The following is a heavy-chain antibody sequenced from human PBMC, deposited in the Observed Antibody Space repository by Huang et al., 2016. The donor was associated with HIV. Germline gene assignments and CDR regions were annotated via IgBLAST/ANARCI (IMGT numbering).Heavy chain of an antibody. Sequence: EVPFVESGGGLVKQGRSLRLSCTASGFTFGNYGMSWFRQGSGTVFEWGVFIRSKYYSETPESAASVKGRFVISRDDFKSLAYLQMNSLQPEDTAVDYCTRDSVYANYYEGSGFYFDYWGQGTLVTVSS. CDR1: GFTFGNYG. V-gene: IGHV3-49*05. CDR2: IRSKYYSETP. D-gene: IGHD3-22*01. CDR3: TRDSVYANYYEGSGFYFDY. J-gene: IGHJ4*02.